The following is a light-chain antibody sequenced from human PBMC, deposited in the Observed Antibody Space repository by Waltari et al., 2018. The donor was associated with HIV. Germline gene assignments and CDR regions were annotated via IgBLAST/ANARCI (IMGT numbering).Light chain of an antibody. CDR1: SSNIGNNY. Sequence: QSVLTQPPSVSAAPGQKVTISCSGSSSNIGNNYVSWYQQLPGTAPKLLMYENNRRPSGIPDRFSGSKSGTSATLGITGLQTGDEAHYYCGAWDSSLSAGVFGGGTKLTVL. CDR2: ENN. V-gene: IGLV1-51*02. J-gene: IGLJ3*02. CDR3: GAWDSSLSAGV.